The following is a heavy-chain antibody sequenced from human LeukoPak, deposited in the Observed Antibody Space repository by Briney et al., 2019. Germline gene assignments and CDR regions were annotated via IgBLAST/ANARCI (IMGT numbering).Heavy chain of an antibody. D-gene: IGHD3-9*01. Sequence: GGSLRLSRTASGFVFSRFEMNWVRQAPGKGLQWVSSILDTGRVVNYADSVKGRFSISRDNAKNSLYLQMNSLRAEDTAVYYCARDGDLLTGYYFDSWGQGTLVTVSS. CDR3: ARDGDLLTGYYFDS. J-gene: IGHJ4*02. CDR1: GFVFSRFE. CDR2: ILDTGRVV. V-gene: IGHV3-48*03.